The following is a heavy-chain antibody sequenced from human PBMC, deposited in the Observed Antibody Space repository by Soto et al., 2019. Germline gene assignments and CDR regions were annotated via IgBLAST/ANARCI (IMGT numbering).Heavy chain of an antibody. CDR3: ARDGLPDDFRSGGYWFDP. CDR1: GFTFSIFA. CDR2: MSHDGRIE. V-gene: IGHV3-30-3*01. D-gene: IGHD3-3*01. Sequence: GSLRLSCAASGFTFSIFAFHWVRQAPGEGLEWVALMSHDGRIENYADSVKGRFIISRDNSKNTLYMQMDSLRLEDTGVYYCARDGLPDDFRSGGYWFDPWGQGTQVTVSS. J-gene: IGHJ5*02.